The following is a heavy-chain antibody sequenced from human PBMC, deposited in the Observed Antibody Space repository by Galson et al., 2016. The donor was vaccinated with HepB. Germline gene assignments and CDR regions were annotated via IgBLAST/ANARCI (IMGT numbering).Heavy chain of an antibody. CDR2: ITSDGSGT. J-gene: IGHJ6*02. D-gene: IGHD4-17*01. CDR3: AREDYGDDPIYYYYYGMDV. CDR1: GFPFSRYW. V-gene: IGHV3-74*01. Sequence: SLRLSCAASGFPFSRYWMHWVRQVPGKGLVWVSRITSDGSGTSYADSVKGRFTISRDNAKNTLYLQMNSLRAEDTALYYCAREDYGDDPIYYYYYGMDVWGQGTTVTVSS.